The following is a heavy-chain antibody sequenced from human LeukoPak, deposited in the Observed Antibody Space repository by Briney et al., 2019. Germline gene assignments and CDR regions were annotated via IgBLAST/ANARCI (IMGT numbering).Heavy chain of an antibody. Sequence: ASVKVSCKASGYTFTSYAMHWVRQAPGQRLEWMGWINAGNGNTKYSQKFQDRVTITRDTSASTAYMELSSLRSEDTAVYYCARGYSYGYSDYWGQGTLVTVSS. V-gene: IGHV1-3*01. D-gene: IGHD5-18*01. J-gene: IGHJ4*02. CDR2: INAGNGNT. CDR3: ARGYSYGYSDY. CDR1: GYTFTSYA.